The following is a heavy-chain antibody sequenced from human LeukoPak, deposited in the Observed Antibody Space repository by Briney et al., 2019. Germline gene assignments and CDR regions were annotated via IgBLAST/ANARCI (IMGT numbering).Heavy chain of an antibody. CDR3: ARGQHIVVVTATLPINWFDP. V-gene: IGHV4-34*01. Sequence: KPSETLSLTCAVYGGSFSDYYWTWIRQPPGKGLEWIGEINHSGSTNYNPSLKSRVTISVDTSKNQFSLKLSSVTAADTAVYYCARGQHIVVVTATLPINWFDPWGQGTLVTVSS. D-gene: IGHD2-21*02. CDR1: GGSFSDYY. CDR2: INHSGST. J-gene: IGHJ5*02.